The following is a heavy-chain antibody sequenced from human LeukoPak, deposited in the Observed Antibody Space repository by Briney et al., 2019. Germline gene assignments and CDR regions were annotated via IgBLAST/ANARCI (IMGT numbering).Heavy chain of an antibody. Sequence: ASVKVSCKASGYSFSSYAITWVRQAPGQGLEWMGWISTYNAQTNYAQRLQGRVTMTTDTSTRTAYMELRSLRSDDTAVYYCARAVDGTLGFDIWGQGTMVTVSS. V-gene: IGHV1-18*01. J-gene: IGHJ3*02. CDR1: GYSFSSYA. CDR3: ARAVDGTLGFDI. CDR2: ISTYNAQT. D-gene: IGHD6-13*01.